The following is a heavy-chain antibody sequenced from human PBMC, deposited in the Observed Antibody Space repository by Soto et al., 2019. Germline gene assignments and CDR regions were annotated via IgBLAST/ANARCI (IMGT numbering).Heavy chain of an antibody. Sequence: ASVKVSCKASGYTFTGYYMHWVRQAPGQGLEWMGWINPNSGGTNYAQKFQGWVTMTRDTSISTAYMELSRLRSDDTAVYYCARDRFISSRGYYYYGMDFWGQGSTVPVSS. D-gene: IGHD6-6*01. CDR2: INPNSGGT. CDR1: GYTFTGYY. V-gene: IGHV1-2*04. CDR3: ARDRFISSRGYYYYGMDF. J-gene: IGHJ6*02.